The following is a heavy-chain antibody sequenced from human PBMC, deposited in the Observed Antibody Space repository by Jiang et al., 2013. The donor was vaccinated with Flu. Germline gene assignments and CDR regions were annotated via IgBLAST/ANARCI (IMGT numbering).Heavy chain of an antibody. J-gene: IGHJ4*02. V-gene: IGHV4-59*12. CDR1: GASTAHYY. Sequence: GSGLVKPSETLSLTCSISGASTAHYYWNWIRQSPGKGLEWIGFIYEGGVTKYNPSLKSRVTMSVDSSRGKLSLRLTSVTAADTAVYFCARGYSYNLDGNYGGFDYWGQGIRVSVSS. CDR2: IYEGGVT. CDR3: ARGYSYNLDGNYGGFDY. D-gene: IGHD2-21*01.